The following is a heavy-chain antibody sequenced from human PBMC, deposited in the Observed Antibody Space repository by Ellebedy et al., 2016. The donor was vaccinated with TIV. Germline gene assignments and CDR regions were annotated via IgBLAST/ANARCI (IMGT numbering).Heavy chain of an antibody. CDR3: ARGVTERGNDAFDI. CDR1: GYTFTPYY. J-gene: IGHJ3*02. Sequence: AASVTVSCKASGYTFTPYYIHWVRQAPGQGLEWMGVIYPSACSTDYAQRFQGRVTLTRDTSTSTVYMDLSSLRCEDTAVYYCARGVTERGNDAFDIWGQGTVVTVSS. CDR2: IYPSACST. D-gene: IGHD2-21*02. V-gene: IGHV1-46*01.